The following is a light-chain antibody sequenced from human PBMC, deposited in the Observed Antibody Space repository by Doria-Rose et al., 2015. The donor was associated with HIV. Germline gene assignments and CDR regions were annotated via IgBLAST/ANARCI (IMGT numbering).Light chain of an antibody. CDR2: WAS. J-gene: IGKJ2*01. CDR1: QSVLYSSNNKNY. Sequence: DIVMTQSPDSLVVSLGERATINCKSSQSVLYSSNNKNYLAWYQQKPGQPPKLLIYWASTRGSGVPDRFSGSGSGTDFSLTISSLQAEDVAVYYCQQYYSTPYTFGQGTRLEIK. CDR3: QQYYSTPYT. V-gene: IGKV4-1*01.